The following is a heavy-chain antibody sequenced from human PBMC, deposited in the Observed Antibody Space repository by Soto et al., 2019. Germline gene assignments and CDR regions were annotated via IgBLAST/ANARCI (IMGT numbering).Heavy chain of an antibody. J-gene: IGHJ4*02. V-gene: IGHV3-30*18. CDR2: ISYDGSNK. CDR3: AKDGASSSLPRTY. D-gene: IGHD6-6*01. Sequence: QVQLVESGGGVVQPGRSLRLSCAASGFTFSSYGMHWVRQAPGKGLEWVAVISYDGSNKYYADSVKGRFTISRDNSKNTLYLQMNSLRAEDTAVYYCAKDGASSSLPRTYWGQGTLVTVSS. CDR1: GFTFSSYG.